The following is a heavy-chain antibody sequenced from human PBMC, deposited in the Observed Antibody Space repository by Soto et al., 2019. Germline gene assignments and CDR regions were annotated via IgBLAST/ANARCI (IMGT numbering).Heavy chain of an antibody. V-gene: IGHV4-39*01. Sequence: SETLSLTCTVSGGSISSSSYYWGWIRQPPGKGLEWIGSIYYSGSTYYNPSLKSRVTISVDTSKNQFSLKLSSVTAADTAVYYCARFFPNRKAAAANAEYFQHWGQGTLVTVSS. CDR1: GGSISSSSYY. D-gene: IGHD6-13*01. J-gene: IGHJ1*01. CDR2: IYYSGST. CDR3: ARFFPNRKAAAANAEYFQH.